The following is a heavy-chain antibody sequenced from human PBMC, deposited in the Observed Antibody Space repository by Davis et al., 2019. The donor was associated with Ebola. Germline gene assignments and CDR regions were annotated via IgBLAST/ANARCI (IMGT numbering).Heavy chain of an antibody. CDR1: SDSISTYY. J-gene: IGHJ4*02. V-gene: IGHV4-4*07. CDR2: IHTSGHT. D-gene: IGHD3-22*01. Sequence: SETLSLTCTVSSDSISTYYWNWIRQPAGTGLEWMGRIHTSGHTYYNPSLRRRITMSLDTSKNQFSLRLTSVTAADTAIYFCARDRRESRAYGFWGQGTLVTVSS. CDR3: ARDRRESRAYGF.